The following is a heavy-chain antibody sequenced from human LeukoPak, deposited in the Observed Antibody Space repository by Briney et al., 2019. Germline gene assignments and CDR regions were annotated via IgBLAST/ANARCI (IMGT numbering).Heavy chain of an antibody. Sequence: GGSLRLSCAASGFTVSGNYMSWVRQAPGKGLEWVSVIYSDDSTYYTDSVKGRFTISRDKSNNTLYLQMNSLRAEDTAVYYCARDFIGADFDHDGFDIWGQGTMVTVSS. CDR1: GFTVSGNY. CDR3: ARDFIGADFDHDGFDI. D-gene: IGHD2-21*02. J-gene: IGHJ3*02. CDR2: IYSDDST. V-gene: IGHV3-53*01.